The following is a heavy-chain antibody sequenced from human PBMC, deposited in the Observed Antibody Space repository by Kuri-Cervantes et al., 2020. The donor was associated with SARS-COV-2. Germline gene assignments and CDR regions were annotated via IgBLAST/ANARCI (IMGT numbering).Heavy chain of an antibody. CDR1: GGSVSSGSYY. CDR3: ATSYGGSGSYYYGMDV. V-gene: IGHV4-61*01. J-gene: IGHJ6*02. Sequence: GSLRLSCTVSGGSVSSGSYYWSWIRQPPGKGLEWIGYIYYSGSTNYNPSPKSRVTISVDTSKNQFSLKLSSVTAADTAVYYCATSYGGSGSYYYGMDVWGQGTTVTVSS. CDR2: IYYSGST. D-gene: IGHD3-10*01.